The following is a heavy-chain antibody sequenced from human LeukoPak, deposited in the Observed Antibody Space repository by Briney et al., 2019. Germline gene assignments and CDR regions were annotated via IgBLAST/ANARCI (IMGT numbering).Heavy chain of an antibody. D-gene: IGHD1-7*01. CDR1: GFTFSSYS. J-gene: IGHJ4*02. V-gene: IGHV3-21*01. CDR3: ARDPLGYNWNYFSDY. Sequence: KTGGSLRLSCAASGFTFSSYSMNWVRQAPGKGLEWVSSISSSSSYIYYADSVKGRFTISRDNAKNSLYLQMNSLRAEDTAVYYCARDPLGYNWNYFSDYWGQGTLVTFSS. CDR2: ISSSSSYI.